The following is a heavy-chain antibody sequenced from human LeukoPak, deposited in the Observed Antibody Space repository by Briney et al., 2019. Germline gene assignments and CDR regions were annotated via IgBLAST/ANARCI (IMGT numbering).Heavy chain of an antibody. CDR2: IIPIFGTA. CDR1: GGTFSSYA. J-gene: IGHJ4*02. V-gene: IGHV1-69*05. CDR3: ASPASSSGWYYFDY. Sequence: ASVKVSCKASGGTFSSYAISWVRQAPGQGLEWMGGIIPIFGTANYAQKFQGRVTMTRDTSTSTVYMELSSLRSEDTAVYYCASPASSSGWYYFDYWGQGTLVTVSS. D-gene: IGHD6-19*01.